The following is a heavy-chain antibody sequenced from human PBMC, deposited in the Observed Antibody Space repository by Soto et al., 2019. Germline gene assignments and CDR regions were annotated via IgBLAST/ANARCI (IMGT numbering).Heavy chain of an antibody. Sequence: GGSLRLSCAASGFTFSSYWMSWVRQAPGKGLEGVANIKQDGSEKYYVDSVKGRFTISRDNAKNSLYLQMNSLRAEDTAVYYWSRDPALRRDGYNFWGQGTLVIVAS. D-gene: IGHD5-12*01. J-gene: IGHJ4*02. CDR1: GFTFSSYW. CDR3: SRDPALRRDGYNF. V-gene: IGHV3-7*05. CDR2: IKQDGSEK.